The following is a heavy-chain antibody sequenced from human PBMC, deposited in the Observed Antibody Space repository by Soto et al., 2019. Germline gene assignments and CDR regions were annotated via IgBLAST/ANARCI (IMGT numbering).Heavy chain of an antibody. D-gene: IGHD2-15*01. CDR2: IYWDDDE. CDR3: SRTRHFGGNTYYFDY. V-gene: IGHV2-5*02. CDR1: GFSLSIGGVG. J-gene: IGHJ4*02. Sequence: QITLKESGPTLVKPTQPLTLTCTFSGFSLSIGGVGVGWIRQPPGKALECLAVIYWDDDERYIPSLKSRLTITKDTSKNQVVLTMTNMDPVDTGTYYCSRTRHFGGNTYYFDYWGQGTLVTVSS.